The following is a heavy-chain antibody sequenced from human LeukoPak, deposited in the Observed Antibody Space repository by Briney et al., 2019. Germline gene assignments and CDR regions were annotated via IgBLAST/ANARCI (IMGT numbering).Heavy chain of an antibody. CDR3: VRDPGGGAYDL. CDR2: INQDGGSI. Sequence: PGGSLRLSCAASGFTFSSYWMNWARQAPGKGLDWVAIINQDGGSIGYGDSVKGRFTISRDNAKNSLYLQMNSLRVDDTAVYYCVRDPGGGAYDLWGQGTMVTVSS. J-gene: IGHJ3*01. CDR1: GFTFSSYW. D-gene: IGHD1-26*01. V-gene: IGHV3-7*03.